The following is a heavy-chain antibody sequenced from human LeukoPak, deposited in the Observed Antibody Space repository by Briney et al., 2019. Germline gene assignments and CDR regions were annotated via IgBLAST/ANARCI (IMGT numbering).Heavy chain of an antibody. CDR2: ISYDGSKK. V-gene: IGHV3-30*18. Sequence: GRSLRLSWAASGFTFRSYGMHWVRQAPGKGLEWVAVISYDGSKKYHADSVKGRFTISRDNSKNTLYLQMNSLRAEDTAVYYCAKDRSSSWSFDYWGQGTLVTVSS. D-gene: IGHD6-13*01. J-gene: IGHJ4*02. CDR1: GFTFRSYG. CDR3: AKDRSSSWSFDY.